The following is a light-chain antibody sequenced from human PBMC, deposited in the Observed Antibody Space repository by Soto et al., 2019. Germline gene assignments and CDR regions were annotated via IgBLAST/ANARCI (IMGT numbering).Light chain of an antibody. J-gene: IGLJ1*01. Sequence: ALTQPASVSGPPGQSITISCTGTSSDVGGYNYVSWYQQHPGKAPKLMIYEVSNRPSGVSNRFSGSKSGNTASLTISGLQAEDEADYYCSSYTSSSTLYVFGTGTKVTAL. CDR2: EVS. CDR3: SSYTSSSTLYV. CDR1: SSDVGGYNY. V-gene: IGLV2-14*01.